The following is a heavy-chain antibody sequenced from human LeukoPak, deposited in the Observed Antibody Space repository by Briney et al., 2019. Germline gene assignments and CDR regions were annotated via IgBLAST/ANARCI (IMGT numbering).Heavy chain of an antibody. V-gene: IGHV3-21*01. Sequence: GGSLRLSCAASGFTFSSYSMNWVRQAPGKGLEWVSSISSSSSYIYYADSVKGRFTISRDNAKNSLYLQMNSLRAEDTAVYYCARDWAFYYDSSGYYGDFRHWGQGTLVTVSS. CDR2: ISSSSSYI. CDR1: GFTFSSYS. D-gene: IGHD3-22*01. J-gene: IGHJ1*01. CDR3: ARDWAFYYDSSGYYGDFRH.